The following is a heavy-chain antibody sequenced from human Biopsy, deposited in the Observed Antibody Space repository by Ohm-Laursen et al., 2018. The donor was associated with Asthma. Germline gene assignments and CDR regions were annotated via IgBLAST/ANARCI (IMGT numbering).Heavy chain of an antibody. J-gene: IGHJ4*02. CDR2: IYYIGST. CDR1: GGSISSGAYY. Sequence: SQTLSLTWTVSGGSISSGAYYWSWVRQPPGKGLEWIGYIYYIGSTYYNPSLKSRVAISLDTSKNQFSLKLSSVTAADTAVYFCARRGGVRRYFDYWGQGTLVTVS. CDR3: ARRGGVRRYFDY. V-gene: IGHV4-30-4*01. D-gene: IGHD3-16*01.